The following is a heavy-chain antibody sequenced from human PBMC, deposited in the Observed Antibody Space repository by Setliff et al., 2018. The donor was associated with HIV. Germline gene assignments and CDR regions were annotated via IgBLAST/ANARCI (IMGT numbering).Heavy chain of an antibody. V-gene: IGHV4-34*01. CDR2: IIHSGGT. J-gene: IGHJ4*02. CDR3: ARGGLGVVGAIDY. D-gene: IGHD2-15*01. Sequence: SETLSLTCAAYGVSFSGYYWTWIRQPQGRGLEWIGEIIHSGGTNDNRSLKSRVTISVDTSKNQFSLNLSSVTASDTAVYYCARGGLGVVGAIDYWSQGTLVTVSS. CDR1: GVSFSGYY.